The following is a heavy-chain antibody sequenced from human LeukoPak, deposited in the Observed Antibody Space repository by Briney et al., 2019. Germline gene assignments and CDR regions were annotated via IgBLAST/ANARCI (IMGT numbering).Heavy chain of an antibody. CDR2: IYHSGST. CDR1: GYSISSGYF. CDR3: ATNYGSGSYYILVY. V-gene: IGHV4-38-2*01. D-gene: IGHD3-10*01. Sequence: KPSETLFLTCAVSGYSISSGYFWGWIRQPPGKGLEWIGSIYHSGSTYYNPSLKSRVTISLNTSKNQFSLKLSSVTAADTAVYYCATNYGSGSYYILVYWGQGTLVTVSS. J-gene: IGHJ4*02.